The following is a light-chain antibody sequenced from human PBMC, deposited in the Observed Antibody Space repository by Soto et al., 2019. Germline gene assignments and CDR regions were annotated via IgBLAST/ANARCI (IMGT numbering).Light chain of an antibody. CDR3: FSYTTSSTLV. V-gene: IGLV2-14*01. Sequence: QSVLTQPASVSGSPGQSITISCTGTSSDVGGYNYVAWYQQHPAKAPKLMIYEVSNRPSGVSPRFSGSKSGNTSSLTISGLQAADEADYYCFSYTTSSTLVFGGGTQLTVL. CDR2: EVS. CDR1: SSDVGGYNY. J-gene: IGLJ3*02.